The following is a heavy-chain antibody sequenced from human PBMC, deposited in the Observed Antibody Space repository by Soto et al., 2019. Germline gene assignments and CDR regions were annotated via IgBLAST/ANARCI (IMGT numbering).Heavy chain of an antibody. J-gene: IGHJ4*02. V-gene: IGHV4-30-4*01. D-gene: IGHD3-22*01. CDR1: GGSISSGDYY. CDR2: TYYSGST. Sequence: SETLSLTCTVSGGSISSGDYYWGWIRQPPGKGLEWIGYTYYSGSTYYNPSLKSRVTISVDTSKNQFSLKLSSVTAADTAVYYCAREHDSSGYYSYYFDYWGQGTLVTVSS. CDR3: AREHDSSGYYSYYFDY.